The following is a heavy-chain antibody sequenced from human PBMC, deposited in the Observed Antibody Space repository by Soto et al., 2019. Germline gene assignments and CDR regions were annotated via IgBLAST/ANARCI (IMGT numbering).Heavy chain of an antibody. CDR3: ATGQYYYDSSGYYYS. J-gene: IGHJ4*02. Sequence: QVQLVESGGGLVKPGGSLRLSCAASGFTFSDYYMSWIRQAPGKGLEWVSYISSSSSYTNYADSVKGRFTISRDNAKNSLYLQLNSLRAEDTAVYYCATGQYYYDSSGYYYSWGQGTLVTVSS. V-gene: IGHV3-11*05. CDR2: ISSSSSYT. D-gene: IGHD3-22*01. CDR1: GFTFSDYY.